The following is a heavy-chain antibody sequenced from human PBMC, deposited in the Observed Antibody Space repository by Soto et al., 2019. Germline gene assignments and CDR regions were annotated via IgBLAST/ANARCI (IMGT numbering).Heavy chain of an antibody. J-gene: IGHJ5*02. Sequence: ASVKVSCKASGYTFTSYDINWVRQATGQGLEWMGWMNPNSGNTGYAQKFQGRVTMTRNTSISTAYMELSSLRSEDTAVYYCAKDGMVVRGVIIEGVWFDPWGQGTLVTVS. CDR3: AKDGMVVRGVIIEGVWFDP. V-gene: IGHV1-8*01. CDR2: MNPNSGNT. D-gene: IGHD3-10*01. CDR1: GYTFTSYD.